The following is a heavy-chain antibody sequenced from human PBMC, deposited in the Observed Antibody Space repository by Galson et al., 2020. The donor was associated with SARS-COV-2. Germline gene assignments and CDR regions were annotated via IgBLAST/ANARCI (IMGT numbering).Heavy chain of an antibody. CDR1: GFTRSSYG. CDR2: IWSDGSNK. D-gene: IGHD6-13*01. V-gene: IGHV3-33*01. J-gene: IGHJ4*02. Sequence: GGSLRLSSAASGFTRSSYGMNWTRQDPGNALEWRIVIWSDGSNKYYADSVKGRFTISRDNSKNTLYLQMNSLRAEDTAVYYCARDGQCSSWYYFDYWGQGTLVTVSS. CDR3: ARDGQCSSWYYFDY.